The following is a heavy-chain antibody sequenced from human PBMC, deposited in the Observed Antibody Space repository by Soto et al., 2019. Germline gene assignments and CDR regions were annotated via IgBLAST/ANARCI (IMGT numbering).Heavy chain of an antibody. CDR2: IYYSGST. CDR1: GGSISSGDYY. D-gene: IGHD3-10*01. Sequence: QVQLQESGPGLVKPSQTLSLTCTVSGGSISSGDYYWSWIRQPPGQGLEWIGYIYYSGSTYYNPSLKSRVTISVDTSKNQFSLKLSSVTAADTAVYYCARGGWFGATTIDYWGQGTLVTVSS. CDR3: ARGGWFGATTIDY. J-gene: IGHJ4*02. V-gene: IGHV4-30-4*01.